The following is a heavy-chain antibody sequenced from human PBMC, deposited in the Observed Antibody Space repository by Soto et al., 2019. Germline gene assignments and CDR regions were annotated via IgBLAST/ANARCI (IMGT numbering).Heavy chain of an antibody. CDR3: ARGRGRFTMVRVGYYFDY. J-gene: IGHJ4*02. Sequence: QVQLQESGPGLVKPSQTLSLTCTVSGGSISSGGYYWSWIRQHPGKGLEWIGYIFNSGSTYYNPSLKSRVTITVDTSKKQFSLKLSSVTAADTAVYYCARGRGRFTMVRVGYYFDYWGEGTLVTVSS. D-gene: IGHD3-10*01. V-gene: IGHV4-31*03. CDR1: GGSISSGGYY. CDR2: IFNSGST.